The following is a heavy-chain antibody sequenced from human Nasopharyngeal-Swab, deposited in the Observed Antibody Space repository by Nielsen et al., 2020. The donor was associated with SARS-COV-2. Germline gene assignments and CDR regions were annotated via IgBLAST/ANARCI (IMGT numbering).Heavy chain of an antibody. CDR2: ISYDGSLK. J-gene: IGHJ6*02. CDR1: GFTFRSFG. CDR3: ARDSGQELVAYYFGMDV. D-gene: IGHD6-13*01. Sequence: GGSLRLSCAASGFTFRSFGMHWVRQAPGKGLEWVALISYDGSLKHYANSVKGRFTISRDSSRNTLYLQMNNLRPEDTAIYYCARDSGQELVAYYFGMDVWGQGTTVIVSS. V-gene: IGHV3-30*03.